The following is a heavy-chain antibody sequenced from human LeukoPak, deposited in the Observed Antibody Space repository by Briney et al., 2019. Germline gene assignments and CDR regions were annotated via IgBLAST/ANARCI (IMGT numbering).Heavy chain of an antibody. Sequence: GGSLRLSCAASGFTFGSYAMTWVRQAPGKGLEWVSLIYSGGSTYYADSVKGRFTISRDNSKNSLYLQMNSLRAEDTAVYYCAREIYYYDSSGVDYWGQGTLVTVSS. J-gene: IGHJ4*02. V-gene: IGHV3-66*01. D-gene: IGHD3-22*01. CDR2: IYSGGST. CDR1: GFTFGSYA. CDR3: AREIYYYDSSGVDY.